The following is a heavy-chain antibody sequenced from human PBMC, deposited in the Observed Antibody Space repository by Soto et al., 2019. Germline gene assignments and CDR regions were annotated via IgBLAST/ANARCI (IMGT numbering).Heavy chain of an antibody. J-gene: IGHJ6*03. CDR1: GYTFTSYD. D-gene: IGHD2-2*01. CDR2: MNPNSGNT. Sequence: ASVKVSCKASGYTFTSYDINWVRQATGQGLEWMGWMNPNSGNTGYAQKFQGRVTMTRNTSISTAYMELSSLRSEDTAVYYCASAQGCSRTSCSNYYYYYMDVWGKGTTVTVSS. V-gene: IGHV1-8*01. CDR3: ASAQGCSRTSCSNYYYYYMDV.